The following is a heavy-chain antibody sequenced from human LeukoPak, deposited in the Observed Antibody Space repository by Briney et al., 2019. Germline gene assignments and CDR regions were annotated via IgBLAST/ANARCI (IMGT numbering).Heavy chain of an antibody. V-gene: IGHV4-61*01. CDR3: ARGWRHDY. Sequence: SETLSLTCTVSGGSITTGTYYWSWVRLPPGKGLEWIGSIYKTVTTNFNPSLMSLATLSMDMSKNQFSLKLSSVTAADTAVYYCARGWRHDYWGQGTLVTVSS. CDR2: IYKTVTT. D-gene: IGHD2-15*01. J-gene: IGHJ4*02. CDR1: GGSITTGTYY.